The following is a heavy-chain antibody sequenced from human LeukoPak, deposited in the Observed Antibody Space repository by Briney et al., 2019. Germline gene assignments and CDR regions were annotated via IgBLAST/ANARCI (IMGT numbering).Heavy chain of an antibody. CDR1: GGSISSGSYY. CDR2: IYTSGST. Sequence: SETLSLTCTVSGGSISSGSYYWSWIRQPAGKGLEWIGRIYTSGSTNYNPSLKSRVTISVDTSKNQFSLKLSSVTAADTAVYYCARVVPRYYMDVWGKGTTVTVSS. D-gene: IGHD2-2*01. V-gene: IGHV4-61*02. J-gene: IGHJ6*03. CDR3: ARVVPRYYMDV.